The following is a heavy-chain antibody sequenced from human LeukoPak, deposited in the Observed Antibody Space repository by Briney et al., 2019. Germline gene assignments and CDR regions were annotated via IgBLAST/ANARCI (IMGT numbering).Heavy chain of an antibody. CDR2: ISYDGSNK. Sequence: GGSLRLSCAASGFTFSSYGMHWVRQAPGKGLEWVAVISYDGSNKYYADSVKGRFTISRDNSKNTLYLQMNSLRAEDTAVYYCASATDYGDYNYFDYWGQGTLVTVSS. V-gene: IGHV3-30*03. D-gene: IGHD4-17*01. CDR1: GFTFSSYG. CDR3: ASATDYGDYNYFDY. J-gene: IGHJ4*02.